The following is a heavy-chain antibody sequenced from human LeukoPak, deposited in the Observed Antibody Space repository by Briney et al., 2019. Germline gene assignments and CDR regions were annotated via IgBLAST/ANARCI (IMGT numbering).Heavy chain of an antibody. J-gene: IGHJ5*02. D-gene: IGHD3-22*01. V-gene: IGHV1-18*01. CDR1: GYTFTSYG. CDR3: ARDRSYYYDSSGYNWFDP. CDR2: ISAYNGNT. Sequence: ASVTVSCKASGYTFTSYGISWVRQAPGQGLEWMGWISAYNGNTNYAQKLQGRVTMTTDTSTSTAYMELRSLRSDDTAVYYCARDRSYYYDSSGYNWFDPWGQGTLVTVSS.